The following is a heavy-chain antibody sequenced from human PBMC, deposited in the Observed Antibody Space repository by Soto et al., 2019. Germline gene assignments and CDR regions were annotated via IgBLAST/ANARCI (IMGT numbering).Heavy chain of an antibody. Sequence: PGESLKISFKGSGYSFTSYWIGWVRQMPGKGLEWMGIIYPGDSDTRYSPSFQGQVTISADKSISTAYLQWSSLKASDTAMYYCARIRYYYGSGSHLLISYYYGMDVWGQGTTVTVS. V-gene: IGHV5-51*01. J-gene: IGHJ6*02. CDR3: ARIRYYYGSGSHLLISYYYGMDV. CDR1: GYSFTSYW. CDR2: IYPGDSDT. D-gene: IGHD3-10*01.